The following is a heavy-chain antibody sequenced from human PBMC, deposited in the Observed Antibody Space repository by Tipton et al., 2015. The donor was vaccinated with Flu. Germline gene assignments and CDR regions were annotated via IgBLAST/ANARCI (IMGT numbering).Heavy chain of an antibody. J-gene: IGHJ3*02. CDR2: IYYSGNT. CDR1: GGSIGSSSYY. Sequence: TLSLTCTVSGGSIGSSSYYWGWIRQPPGKGLEWIGSIYYSGNTYYNPSLKSRVTISVDTSKNQFSLKLSSVTAADTAVYYCARDGFITMIVVVTPGAFDIWGQGTMVTVSS. D-gene: IGHD3-22*01. CDR3: ARDGFITMIVVVTPGAFDI. V-gene: IGHV4-39*07.